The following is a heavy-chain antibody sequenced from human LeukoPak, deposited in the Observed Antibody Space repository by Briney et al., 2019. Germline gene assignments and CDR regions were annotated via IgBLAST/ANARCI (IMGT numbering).Heavy chain of an antibody. Sequence: GGSLRLSCAASGFTVSSTYMSWVRQAPGKGLEWVSVLYSGGNTQYAGSVKGRFTISRDNSKNTVYLQMDSLRAEDTAVYYCARDFEGISCCDFDYWGQGTLVTVSA. J-gene: IGHJ4*02. CDR2: LYSGGNT. V-gene: IGHV3-66*01. D-gene: IGHD6-13*01. CDR1: GFTVSSTY. CDR3: ARDFEGISCCDFDY.